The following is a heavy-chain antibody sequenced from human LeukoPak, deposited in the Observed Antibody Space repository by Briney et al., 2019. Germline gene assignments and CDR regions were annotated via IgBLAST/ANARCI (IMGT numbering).Heavy chain of an antibody. Sequence: PSETLSLTCAVYGGSFSGYYWSWIRQPPGKGLEWIGKINQSGGTNNNPSLKSRVTVSVDTSKNQFSLNLSSVTAADTAVYYCARVGSSSWSYWFDPWGQGTLVTVSS. J-gene: IGHJ5*02. CDR3: ARVGSSSWSYWFDP. V-gene: IGHV4-34*01. CDR2: INQSGGT. CDR1: GGSFSGYY. D-gene: IGHD6-13*01.